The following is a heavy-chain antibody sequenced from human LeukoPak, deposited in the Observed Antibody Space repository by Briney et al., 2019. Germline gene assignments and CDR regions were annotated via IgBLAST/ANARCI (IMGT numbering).Heavy chain of an antibody. CDR2: ISGYNGNT. CDR3: GRVGVVYYDSSGYFYKS. V-gene: IGHV1-18*03. J-gene: IGHJ5*01. Sequence: ASVKVSCKASGYTFTNYGISWLRQAPGQGLEWMGWISGYNGNTNYAQKFQGRVTMTADTSTSTVYMELRSLRSDDMAVYYCGRVGVVYYDSSGYFYKSWGHGPRVTVSS. D-gene: IGHD3-22*01. CDR1: GYTFTNYG.